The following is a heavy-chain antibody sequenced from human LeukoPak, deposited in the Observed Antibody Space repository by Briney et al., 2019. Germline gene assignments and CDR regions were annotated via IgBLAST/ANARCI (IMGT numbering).Heavy chain of an antibody. D-gene: IGHD5-12*01. V-gene: IGHV3-23*01. Sequence: PGGSLRLSCAAPGFTFSSYAMSWVRQAPGMGLEWVVAISGNGDNTYYTDSVKGRFTISRDNSKNTLYLQMNGLRAEDTAMYYCATYSGFFDYWGQGTLVTVSS. J-gene: IGHJ4*02. CDR1: GFTFSSYA. CDR2: ISGNGDNT. CDR3: ATYSGFFDY.